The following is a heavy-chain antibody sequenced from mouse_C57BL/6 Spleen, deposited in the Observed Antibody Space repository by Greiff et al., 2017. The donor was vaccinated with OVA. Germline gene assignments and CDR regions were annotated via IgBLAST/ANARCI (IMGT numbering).Heavy chain of an antibody. CDR1: GFNIKNTY. CDR2: IDPANGNT. V-gene: IGHV14-3*01. Sequence: EVQGVESVAELVRPGASVKLSCTASGFNIKNTYMHWVKQRPEQGLEWIGRIDPANGNTKYAPKFQGKATITADTSSNTAYLQLSSLTSEDTAIYYCASPDYYGSSYAYWGQGTLVTVSA. J-gene: IGHJ3*01. D-gene: IGHD1-1*01. CDR3: ASPDYYGSSYAY.